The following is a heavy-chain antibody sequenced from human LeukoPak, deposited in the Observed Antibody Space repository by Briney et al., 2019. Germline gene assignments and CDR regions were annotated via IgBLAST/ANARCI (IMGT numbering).Heavy chain of an antibody. D-gene: IGHD3-10*01. J-gene: IGHJ4*02. V-gene: IGHV5-51*01. CDR1: GYSFTSYW. CDR2: IYPGDSDT. Sequence: GESLKISCKGSGYSFTSYWIGWVRQMPGKGLVWMGIIYPGDSDTRYSPSFQGQVTISADKSISTAYLQWSSLKASDTAMYYCARLTHYGSGSYSPFDYWGQGTLVTVSS. CDR3: ARLTHYGSGSYSPFDY.